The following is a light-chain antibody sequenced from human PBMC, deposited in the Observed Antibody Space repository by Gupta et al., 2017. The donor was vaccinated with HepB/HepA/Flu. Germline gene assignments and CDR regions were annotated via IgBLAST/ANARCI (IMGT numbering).Light chain of an antibody. CDR1: SSDVSDYNY. J-gene: IGLJ3*02. V-gene: IGLV2-14*01. CDR2: DVT. CDR3: SSFRHSTLFV. Sequence: SALPHLPSLSGSLGQSTALSCTATSSDVSDYNYVSWYQQHPGKAPKLLIYDVTNRPSGVSNRFSGSKSGNTASLTISGLQAEDEADYYCSSFRHSTLFVFGGGTKLTVL.